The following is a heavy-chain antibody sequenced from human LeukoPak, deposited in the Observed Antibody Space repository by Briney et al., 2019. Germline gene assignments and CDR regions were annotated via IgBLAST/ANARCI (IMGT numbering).Heavy chain of an antibody. CDR1: GGSFSGYY. CDR2: INHSGST. D-gene: IGHD2/OR15-2a*01. Sequence: TSETLSLTCAVYGGSFSGYYWSWIRQPPGKGLEWIGEINHSGSTNYNPSLKSRVTISVDTSKNQFSLKLSSVTAADTAVYFCASDRGYSTFDYWGQGTLVTVSS. CDR3: ASDRGYSTFDY. J-gene: IGHJ4*02. V-gene: IGHV4-34*01.